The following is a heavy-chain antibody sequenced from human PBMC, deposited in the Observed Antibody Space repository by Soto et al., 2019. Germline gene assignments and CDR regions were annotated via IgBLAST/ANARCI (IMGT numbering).Heavy chain of an antibody. V-gene: IGHV2-5*02. Sequence: SGPRLVNPTQTLTLTCTFSGFSLSTSGVGVGWIRQPPGKALEWLALIYWDDDKRYSPSLKSRLTITNDTSTNQVVLTMTNMDPVDTATYDCEHTFSSGTSVYSGQAALATV. D-gene: IGHD6-19*01. CDR3: EHTFSSGTSVY. J-gene: IGHJ4*01. CDR2: IYWDDDK. CDR1: GFSLSTSGVG.